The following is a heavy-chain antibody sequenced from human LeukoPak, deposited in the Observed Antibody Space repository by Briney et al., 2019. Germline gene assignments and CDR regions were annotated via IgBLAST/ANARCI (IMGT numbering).Heavy chain of an antibody. J-gene: IGHJ4*02. V-gene: IGHV4-59*08. CDR1: GGSISSYY. CDR2: IHYSGST. CDR3: ARNIGYSSGYFDY. D-gene: IGHD6-19*01. Sequence: SETLSLTCTVSGGSISSYYWSWIRQPPGKGLEWIGYIHYSGSTNYNPSLKSRVTISVDTSKNQFSLNLSSVTAADTAVYYCARNIGYSSGYFDYWGQGTLVTVSS.